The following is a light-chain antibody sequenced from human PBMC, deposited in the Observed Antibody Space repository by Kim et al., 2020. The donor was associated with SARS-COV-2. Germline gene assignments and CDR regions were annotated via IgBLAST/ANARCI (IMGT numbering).Light chain of an antibody. Sequence: PGQQASSTCSGDKLGAKYACWYQQKPGQSPVLVIYHDSKRPSGSPDRLSCSNTGNTATLTISGTQAMNEDDYYCHAWDSSTAVVFGGGTQLTVL. CDR1: KLGAKY. J-gene: IGLJ2*01. CDR3: HAWDSSTAVV. V-gene: IGLV3-1*01. CDR2: HDS.